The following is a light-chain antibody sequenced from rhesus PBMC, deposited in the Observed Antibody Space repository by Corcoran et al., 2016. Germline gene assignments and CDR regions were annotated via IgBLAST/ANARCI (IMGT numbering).Light chain of an antibody. CDR2: KAT. CDR1: QSISSW. Sequence: DIQMTQSPSSLSASVGDTVTITCRASQSISSWLDWYQQKPGKAPKLLIYKATSLQSGVPSRFSGSGSGTDFTLTISSLQPEDFATYYCLQYSSSPLTFGPGTKLDIK. CDR3: LQYSSSPLT. V-gene: IGKV1-22*01. J-gene: IGKJ3*01.